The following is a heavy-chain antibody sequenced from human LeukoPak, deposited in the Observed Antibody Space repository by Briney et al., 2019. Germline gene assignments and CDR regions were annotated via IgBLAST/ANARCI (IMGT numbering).Heavy chain of an antibody. D-gene: IGHD2-21*02. CDR2: ISGSGGST. Sequence: GGSLRLSCAASGSTFSSYAMSWVRQAPGKGLEWVSAISGSGGSTYYADSVKGRFTISRDNSKNTLYLQMNSLRAEDTAVYYCAKAGVVVTAPVYFQHWGQGTLVTVSS. CDR3: AKAGVVVTAPVYFQH. V-gene: IGHV3-23*01. CDR1: GSTFSSYA. J-gene: IGHJ1*01.